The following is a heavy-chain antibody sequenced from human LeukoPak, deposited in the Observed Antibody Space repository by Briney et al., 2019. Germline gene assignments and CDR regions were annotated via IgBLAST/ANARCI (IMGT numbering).Heavy chain of an antibody. J-gene: IGHJ4*02. D-gene: IGHD3-16*02. CDR2: IQHDGTKT. CDR1: GFTFSSSG. Sequence: GGSLRLSCAASGFTFSSSGMHWVRQAPGRGLEWVAFIQHDGTKTYYADSVKGRFTISRDSSENTLYPQMNILRTDDTAVYYCAKGAFVRLGELSPHWGQGTLVTVSS. CDR3: AKGAFVRLGELSPH. V-gene: IGHV3-30*02.